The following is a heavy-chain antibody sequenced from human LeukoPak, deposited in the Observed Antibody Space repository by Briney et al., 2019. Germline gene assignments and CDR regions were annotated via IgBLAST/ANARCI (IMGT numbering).Heavy chain of an antibody. CDR2: IYYSGST. V-gene: IGHV4-59*12. D-gene: IGHD4-17*01. CDR3: ARDHYGDDDY. Sequence: SETLSLTCTVSGGSISSYYWSWIRQPPGKGLEWIGYIYYSGSTNYNPSLKSRVTISVDTSKNQFSPKLSSVTAADTAVYYCARDHYGDDDYWGQGTLVTVSS. J-gene: IGHJ4*02. CDR1: GGSISSYY.